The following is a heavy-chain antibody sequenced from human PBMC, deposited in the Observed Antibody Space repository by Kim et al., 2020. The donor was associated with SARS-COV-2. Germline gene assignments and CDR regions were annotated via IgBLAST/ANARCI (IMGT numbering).Heavy chain of an antibody. Sequence: KSRVTMSVDTSKNQFSLKLSSVTAADTAVYYCARRAYGSGSYYRNNWFDPWGQGTLVTVSS. D-gene: IGHD3-10*01. CDR3: ARRAYGSGSYYRNNWFDP. J-gene: IGHJ5*02. V-gene: IGHV4-39*01.